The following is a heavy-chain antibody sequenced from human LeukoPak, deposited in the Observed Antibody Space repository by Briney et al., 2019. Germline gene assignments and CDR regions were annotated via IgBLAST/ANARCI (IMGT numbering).Heavy chain of an antibody. J-gene: IGHJ3*02. D-gene: IGHD2-8*01. CDR1: GYSFTSYW. CDR3: ARRRGVSRAFDI. Sequence: ESLKISCKGSGYSFTSYWIGWVRQIPGKGLEWMAIINPDGSDTSYRQSFQGQVTISTDKSITTAYMQWSSLKPSDTATYYCARRRGVSRAFDIGGQGKIVTVSS. V-gene: IGHV5-51*01. CDR2: INPDGSDT.